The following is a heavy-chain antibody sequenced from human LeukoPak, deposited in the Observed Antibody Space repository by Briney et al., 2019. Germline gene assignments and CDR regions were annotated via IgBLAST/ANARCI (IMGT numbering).Heavy chain of an antibody. Sequence: PSETLSLTCTVSGGSISSSTYYWSWIRQPPGKGLEWIGEIDHSGSTNYNPSLKSRVTISVDTSKNQFSLKLSSVTAADTAVYYCARGWDRWGQGTLVTVSS. CDR1: GGSISSSTYY. V-gene: IGHV4-39*07. CDR3: ARGWDR. CDR2: IDHSGST. J-gene: IGHJ5*02.